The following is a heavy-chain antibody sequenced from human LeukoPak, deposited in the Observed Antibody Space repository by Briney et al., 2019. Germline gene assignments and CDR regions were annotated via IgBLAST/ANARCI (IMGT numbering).Heavy chain of an antibody. V-gene: IGHV3-23*01. J-gene: IGHJ4*02. CDR1: GITLNNYG. CDR2: ISESGGHT. D-gene: IGHD3/OR15-3a*01. CDR3: AKRGVVIRVILVGFHKEAYYFES. Sequence: PGGSLTLSCAVSGITLNNYGMIWVRQAPGKGLEWVAGISESGGHTKYADSVKGRFTISRDNPKNTLYLQMNSLRAEDTAVYFCAKRGVVIRVILVGFHKEAYYFESWGQGALVTVSS.